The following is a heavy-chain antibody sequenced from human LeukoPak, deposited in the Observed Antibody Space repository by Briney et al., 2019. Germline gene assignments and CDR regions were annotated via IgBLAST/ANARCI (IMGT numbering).Heavy chain of an antibody. CDR1: GYSFTSYW. V-gene: IGHV5-10-1*01. D-gene: IGHD1-26*01. Sequence: ESLKISCKGSGYSFTSYWISWVRQMPGKGLEWMGRIDPSDSYTNYSPSFQGHVTISADKSISTAYLQWSSLKASDTAMYYCARHTGGSSWFDPWGQGTLVTVSS. CDR3: ARHTGGSSWFDP. CDR2: IDPSDSYT. J-gene: IGHJ5*02.